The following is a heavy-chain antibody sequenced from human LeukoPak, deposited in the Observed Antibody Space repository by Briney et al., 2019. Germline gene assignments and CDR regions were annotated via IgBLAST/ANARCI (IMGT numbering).Heavy chain of an antibody. D-gene: IGHD2-2*01. V-gene: IGHV4-61*02. CDR1: GGSISSGSYY. CDR2: IYTSGST. CDR3: ARGIVVVPAAIDY. J-gene: IGHJ4*02. Sequence: PSETLSLTCTVSGGSISSGSYYWSWIRQPAGKGLEWIGRIYTSGSTNYNPSLKSRVTISVDTSKNQFSLKLSSVTAADTAVYYCARGIVVVPAAIDYWGQGTLVTVSS.